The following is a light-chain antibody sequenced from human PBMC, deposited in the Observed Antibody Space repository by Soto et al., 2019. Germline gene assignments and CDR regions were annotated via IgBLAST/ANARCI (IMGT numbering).Light chain of an antibody. CDR3: QQYNTYWT. J-gene: IGKJ1*01. Sequence: DIQMTQSPSTLSASVGDRVTITCRASQSINSWLAWYQQKPGKAPKVLIYKASSLESGVPSRFSGSGSGTEFTLTISSLQPDDFATYYCQQYNTYWTLGQGTKVDIK. CDR1: QSINSW. CDR2: KAS. V-gene: IGKV1-5*03.